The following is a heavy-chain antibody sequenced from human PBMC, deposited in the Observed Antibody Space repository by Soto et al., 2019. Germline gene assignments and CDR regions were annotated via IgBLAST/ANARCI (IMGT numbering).Heavy chain of an antibody. J-gene: IGHJ3*02. Sequence: GGSLRLSCVGSGFRFSDYPLNWVRQAPGQGLEWVSHIGGTGLRPQYTDSVKGRFTISRDNSKNTLYLQMNSLRVEDTAVYYCAKDAIPYNKRHDGFDIWGQGTMVTVSS. V-gene: IGHV3-23*01. D-gene: IGHD2-2*02. CDR1: GFRFSDYP. CDR3: AKDAIPYNKRHDGFDI. CDR2: IGGTGLRP.